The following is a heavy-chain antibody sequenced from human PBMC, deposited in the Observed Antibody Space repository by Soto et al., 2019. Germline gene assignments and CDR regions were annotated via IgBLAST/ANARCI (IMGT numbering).Heavy chain of an antibody. CDR1: GFTFSDYA. CDR3: AKGGRQWLVTSDFNY. V-gene: IGHV3-30*18. CDR2: VSHDGRNT. J-gene: IGHJ4*02. Sequence: VQLVESGGGVVQPGRSLRLSCAASGFTFSDYAMHWVRQAPGKGLEWVAVVSHDGRNTHYADSVKGRFTISRDSSKNTVSLEMTRLSAEAPAVYYCAKGGRQWLVTSDFNYWGQGALVTVSS. D-gene: IGHD6-19*01.